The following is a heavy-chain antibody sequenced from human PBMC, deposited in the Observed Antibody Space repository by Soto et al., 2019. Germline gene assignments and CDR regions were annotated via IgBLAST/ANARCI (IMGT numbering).Heavy chain of an antibody. CDR3: ARGRRIVVAGTKYNATDV. CDR2: IYNNGST. CDR1: GDSISFYH. D-gene: IGHD6-19*01. V-gene: IGHV4-59*01. Sequence: SETLSLTCTVSGDSISFYHWSWIRQPPGKGLEWIGYIYNNGSTRYNPSLKSRVTISVDTSKNHFSLKLSSVTAADTAVYYCARGRRIVVAGTKYNATDVWGQGTTVTVSS. J-gene: IGHJ6*02.